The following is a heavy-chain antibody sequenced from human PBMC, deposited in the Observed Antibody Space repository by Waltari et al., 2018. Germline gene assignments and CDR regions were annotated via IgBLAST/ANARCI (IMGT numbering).Heavy chain of an antibody. D-gene: IGHD1-26*01. Sequence: EVQLVESGGGLVKPGGSLRLYCAASGFTFSTYTMNWVRQAPGKGLEWVSSISITSTSIYYGDSVKGRFTISRDNAKNSLYLQMTSLRAEDTAVYYCARASKLVGTTYDAFDIWGQGTMVTVSS. J-gene: IGHJ3*02. CDR1: GFTFSTYT. V-gene: IGHV3-21*01. CDR2: ISITSTSI. CDR3: ARASKLVGTTYDAFDI.